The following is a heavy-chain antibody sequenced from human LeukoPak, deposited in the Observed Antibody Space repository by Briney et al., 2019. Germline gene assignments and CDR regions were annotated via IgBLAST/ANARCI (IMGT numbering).Heavy chain of an antibody. Sequence: SETLSLTCTVSGGSISSYYWSWIRQPPGKGLEWIGYIYNSGSTNYNPSLKSRVTISVDTSKNQFSLKLSSVTAADTAVYYCARLRANWNYANWFDPWGQGTLVTVSS. J-gene: IGHJ5*02. CDR3: ARLRANWNYANWFDP. CDR1: GGSISSYY. D-gene: IGHD1-7*01. CDR2: IYNSGST. V-gene: IGHV4-59*08.